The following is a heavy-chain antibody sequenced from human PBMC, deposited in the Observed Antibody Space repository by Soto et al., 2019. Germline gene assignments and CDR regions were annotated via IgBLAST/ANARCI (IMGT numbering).Heavy chain of an antibody. Sequence: PGGSLRLSCAGSGFTFGDSYMSWIRQAPGKGLEWVSAISGSGGSTYYADSVKGRFTISRDNSKNTLYLQMNSLRAEDTAVYYCARAKAVVIAALDIWGQGTMVTVSS. CDR1: GFTFGDSY. CDR3: ARAKAVVIAALDI. D-gene: IGHD2-21*01. V-gene: IGHV3-23*01. J-gene: IGHJ3*02. CDR2: ISGSGGST.